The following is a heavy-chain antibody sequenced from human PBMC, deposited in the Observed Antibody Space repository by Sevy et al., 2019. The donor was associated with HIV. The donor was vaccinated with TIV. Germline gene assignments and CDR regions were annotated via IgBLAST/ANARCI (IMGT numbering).Heavy chain of an antibody. J-gene: IGHJ4*02. CDR3: ARDGGWYNYAPSDY. CDR2: ISYDGNKK. V-gene: IGHV3-30*03. Sequence: GGSLRLSCAASGFSFSSHGMHWVRQAPGKGLEWQSVISYDGNKKYYADSVKGRFTISRDNSKNTLYLQMNSLRPEYTAVYYCARDGGWYNYAPSDYWGQATLVTVSS. D-gene: IGHD1-1*01. CDR1: GFSFSSHG.